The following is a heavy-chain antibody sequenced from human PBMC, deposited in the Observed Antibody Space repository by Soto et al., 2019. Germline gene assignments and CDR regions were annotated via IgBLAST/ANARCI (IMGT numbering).Heavy chain of an antibody. J-gene: IGHJ4*02. V-gene: IGHV5-51*01. Sequence: GESLKISCKGSGYSFTSYWIGWVRQMPGKGLEWMGIIYPGDSDTRYSPSFQGQVTISADKSISTAYLQWSSLKSSYTAMYYCARHTSSGWYYFDYWGQGTLVTVSS. CDR3: ARHTSSGWYYFDY. D-gene: IGHD6-19*01. CDR1: GYSFTSYW. CDR2: IYPGDSDT.